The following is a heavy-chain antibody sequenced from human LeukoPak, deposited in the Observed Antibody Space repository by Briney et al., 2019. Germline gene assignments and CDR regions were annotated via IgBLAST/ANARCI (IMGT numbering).Heavy chain of an antibody. CDR2: IYYSGST. Sequence: PSETLSLTCTVSGGSISSSSYYWGWIRQPPGKGLEWIGSIYYSGSTYYNPSLKSRVTISVDTSKNQFSLKLGSVTAADTAVYYCARGPYSSGYYDYWGQGTLVTVSS. D-gene: IGHD3-22*01. CDR3: ARGPYSSGYYDY. CDR1: GGSISSSSYY. V-gene: IGHV4-39*01. J-gene: IGHJ4*02.